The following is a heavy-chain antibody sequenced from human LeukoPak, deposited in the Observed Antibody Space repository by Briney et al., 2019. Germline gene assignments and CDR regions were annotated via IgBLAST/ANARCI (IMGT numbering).Heavy chain of an antibody. J-gene: IGHJ4*02. D-gene: IGHD3-10*01. Sequence: SETLSLTCAVSGGSIISGNWWSWVRQPPGKGLEWIGEINHSGSTNYDPSLKGRVTISVDTSKNQFSLKLSSVTAADTAVYYCARQAGGYWGQGTLVTVSS. CDR1: GGSIISGNW. V-gene: IGHV4-4*02. CDR2: INHSGST. CDR3: ARQAGGY.